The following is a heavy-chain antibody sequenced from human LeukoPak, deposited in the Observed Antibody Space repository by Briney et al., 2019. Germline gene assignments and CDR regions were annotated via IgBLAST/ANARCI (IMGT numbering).Heavy chain of an antibody. CDR1: GRSISRYY. V-gene: IGHV4-59*08. Sequence: SETLSLPCTVSGRSISRYYWRWLRHPPGKGLECIGYISNSGSTNYDASLKRRVSRSVDTSKNQFSLKLSTLTAADTAVYYCARSAIDAFAIWGQGTMGTVSS. D-gene: IGHD6-25*01. J-gene: IGHJ3*02. CDR3: ARSAIDAFAI. CDR2: ISNSGST.